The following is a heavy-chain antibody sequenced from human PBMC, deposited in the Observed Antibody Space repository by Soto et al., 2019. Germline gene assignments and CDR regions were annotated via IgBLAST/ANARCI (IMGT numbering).Heavy chain of an antibody. V-gene: IGHV4-34*01. CDR2: INHSGST. J-gene: IGHJ5*02. CDR1: GGSFSGYY. Sequence: PSETLSLTCAVYGGSFSGYYWSWIRQPPGKGLEWIGEINHSGSTNYNPSLKSRVTISVDTSKNQFSLKLSSVTAADTAVYYCAGQTFTIAAAIYGRSNWFDPWGPGTLVTVSS. CDR3: AGQTFTIAAAIYGRSNWFDP. D-gene: IGHD6-25*01.